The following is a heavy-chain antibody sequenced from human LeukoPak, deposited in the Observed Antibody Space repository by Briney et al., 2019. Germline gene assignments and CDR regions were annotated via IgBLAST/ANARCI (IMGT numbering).Heavy chain of an antibody. D-gene: IGHD3-22*01. J-gene: IGHJ1*01. CDR3: ARDSYYYDRKGDFQH. CDR1: GFTFSSYS. V-gene: IGHV3-48*01. CDR2: ISSSSSTI. Sequence: GGSLRLSCAASGFTFSSYSMNWVRQAPGKGLEWVSYISSSSSTIYYADSVKGRFTISRDNAKNSLYLQMNSLRAEDTAVYYCARDSYYYDRKGDFQHWGQGTLVTVSS.